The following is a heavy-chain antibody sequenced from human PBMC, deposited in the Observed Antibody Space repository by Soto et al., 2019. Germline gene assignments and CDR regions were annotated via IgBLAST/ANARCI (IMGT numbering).Heavy chain of an antibody. CDR1: AFSFVNYA. D-gene: IGHD6-19*01. CDR3: AKATTNGGWFNPFDS. J-gene: IGHJ4*02. CDR2: LSGSGTST. V-gene: IGHV3-23*01. Sequence: EMQLLESGGGLVQPGGSLRLSCAASAFSFVNYAMNWVRQAPGKGLEWVSGLSGSGTSTYYADSVKGRFTISRDNSRDTLFLQMNSLTADDTAVYYCAKATTNGGWFNPFDSWGQGALVTVSS.